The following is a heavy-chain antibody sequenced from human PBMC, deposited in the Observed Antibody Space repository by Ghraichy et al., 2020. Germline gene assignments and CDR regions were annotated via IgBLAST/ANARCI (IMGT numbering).Heavy chain of an antibody. CDR3: ARGLKAIWLYYYYGMDV. CDR1: GYTFTSYD. J-gene: IGHJ6*02. D-gene: IGHD3-3*01. Sequence: ASVKVSCKASGYTFTSYDINWVRQATGQGLEWMGWMNPNSGNTGYAQKFQGRVTMTRNTSISTAYMELSSLRSEDTAVYYCARGLKAIWLYYYYGMDVCGQGTTVTVSS. V-gene: IGHV1-8*01. CDR2: MNPNSGNT.